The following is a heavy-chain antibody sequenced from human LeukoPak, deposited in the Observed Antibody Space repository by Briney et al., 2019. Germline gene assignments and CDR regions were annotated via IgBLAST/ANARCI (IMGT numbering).Heavy chain of an antibody. J-gene: IGHJ4*02. CDR1: GGSISSYY. V-gene: IGHV4-59*01. CDR3: ARDRTPADY. CDR2: IYYSAYT. D-gene: IGHD2-2*01. Sequence: SETLSLTCTVSGGSISSYYWSWIRQPPGKGLEWIGYIYYSAYTNYNPSLKSRVTISVDTSKNQFSLKLSSVTAADTAVYYCARDRTPADYWGQGTPVTVSS.